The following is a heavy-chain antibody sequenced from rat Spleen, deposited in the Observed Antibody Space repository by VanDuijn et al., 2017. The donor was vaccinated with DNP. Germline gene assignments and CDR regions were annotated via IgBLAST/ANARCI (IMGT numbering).Heavy chain of an antibody. V-gene: IGHV5-7*01. CDR3: ARPLYLLFFAY. CDR1: GFTFSDYN. D-gene: IGHD1-2*01. CDR2: ITYDGSTT. J-gene: IGHJ3*01. Sequence: EVKLVESGGGLVQPGRSLKLSCAVSGFTFSDYNMAWVRQAPKKGLEWVATITYDGSTTYYRDSVKGRFTISRDNAKSTLYLLMDSLRSEDTATYYCARPLYLLFFAYWGQGTLVTVSS.